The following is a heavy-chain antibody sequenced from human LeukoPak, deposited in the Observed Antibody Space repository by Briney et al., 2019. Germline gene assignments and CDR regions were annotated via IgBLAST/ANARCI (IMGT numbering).Heavy chain of an antibody. CDR3: ARVTGTTAGDH. D-gene: IGHD1-1*01. CDR2: ISSGSTSI. Sequence: PGGSLRVSYAASGFSFSSYSMDWVRQAPGKGLEWVSSISSGSTSIYYADSVKGRFTISRDNAKNSLYLQMNSLRAEDTAVYYCARVTGTTAGDHWGQGTLVSVSS. V-gene: IGHV3-21*01. CDR1: GFSFSSYS. J-gene: IGHJ5*02.